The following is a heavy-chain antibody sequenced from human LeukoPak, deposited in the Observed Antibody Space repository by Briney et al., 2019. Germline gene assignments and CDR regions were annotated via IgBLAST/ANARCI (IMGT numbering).Heavy chain of an antibody. V-gene: IGHV3-23*01. CDR1: GFTFSIYA. Sequence: GGSLRLSCAASGFTFSIYAMSWVRQAPGKGLDWVSTISISGGNTYYTDSVKGRFTISRDNSKSTLYLQMNSLRAEDTAVYYCAKGSMVRGGFDPWGQGTLVTVSS. D-gene: IGHD3-10*01. CDR2: ISISGGNT. J-gene: IGHJ5*02. CDR3: AKGSMVRGGFDP.